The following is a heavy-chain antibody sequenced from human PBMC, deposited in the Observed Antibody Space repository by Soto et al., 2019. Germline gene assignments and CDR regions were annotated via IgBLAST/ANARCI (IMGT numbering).Heavy chain of an antibody. CDR1: GFTVSSNY. J-gene: IGHJ4*02. D-gene: IGHD3-10*01. V-gene: IGHV4-39*01. CDR2: IYYSGST. CDR3: ARLFGRLWFGEFPPYFDY. Sequence: GSLRLSCAASGFTVSSNYMSWVRQAPGKGLEWIGSIYYSGSTYYNPSLKSRVTISVDTSKNQFSLKLSSVTAADTAVYYCARLFGRLWFGEFPPYFDYWGQGTLVTVSS.